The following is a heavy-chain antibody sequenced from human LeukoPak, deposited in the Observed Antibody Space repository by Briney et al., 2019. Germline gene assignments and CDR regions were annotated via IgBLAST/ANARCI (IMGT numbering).Heavy chain of an antibody. J-gene: IGHJ5*02. CDR3: ARDRVVVVAATPGFCFDP. V-gene: IGHV3-33*01. CDR1: GATFSSYS. D-gene: IGHD2-15*01. Sequence: GGSLTLSCAAPGATFSSYSMHWVRHAPPQGLERVAVIWNDGSNKYYADSVKGRFTISRDNCKNTLYLQMNSLRAEETDVYYCARDRVVVVAATPGFCFDPWGQGTLVTVSS. CDR2: IWNDGSNK.